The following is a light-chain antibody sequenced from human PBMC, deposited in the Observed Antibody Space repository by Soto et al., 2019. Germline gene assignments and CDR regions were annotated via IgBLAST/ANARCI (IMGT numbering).Light chain of an antibody. CDR3: QQYYSTPVT. J-gene: IGKJ4*01. CDR1: QSVLSSSDNKNY. V-gene: IGKV4-1*01. Sequence: DIVMTQSPDSLAVSLGERATINCKSSQSVLSSSDNKNYLAWYQQKPGQPPKLLIYWASTRGSGVPVRFSGSGSGTDFTLTISSLQAEDVAVYYCQQYYSTPVTFGGGTKVESK. CDR2: WAS.